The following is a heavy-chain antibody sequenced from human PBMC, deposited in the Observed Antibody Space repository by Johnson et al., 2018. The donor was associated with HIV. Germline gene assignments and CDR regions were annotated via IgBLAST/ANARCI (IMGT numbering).Heavy chain of an antibody. V-gene: IGHV3-23*03. J-gene: IGHJ3*02. CDR2: IYSDGTT. CDR3: ARGTGGWPLFDI. Sequence: EVQLVESGGGVVPPGRSLRLSCVASGFTFIDYAMIWVRQAPGKGLEWVSVIYSDGTTYYADSVKGRFTISRDNSKNTLYLQMNSLRAEDMAVYYCARGTGGWPLFDIWGQGTMVTVSS. D-gene: IGHD6-19*01. CDR1: GFTFIDYA.